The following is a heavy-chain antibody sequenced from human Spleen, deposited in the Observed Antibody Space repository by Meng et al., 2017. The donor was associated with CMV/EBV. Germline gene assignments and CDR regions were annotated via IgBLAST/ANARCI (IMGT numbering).Heavy chain of an antibody. CDR3: ARDSYDFWSGYTYYYYYGMDV. D-gene: IGHD3-3*01. J-gene: IGHJ6*02. V-gene: IGHV4-39*07. CDR2: IYYSGDT. Sequence: GSLRLSCAASGFTFSSYAMSWVRQAPGKGLEWLGSIYYSGDTYYNPSLKSRLTISVDTSSNQFSLRLTSITAADTAVYYCARDSYDFWSGYTYYYYYGMDVWGRGTTVTVSS. CDR1: GFTFSSYA.